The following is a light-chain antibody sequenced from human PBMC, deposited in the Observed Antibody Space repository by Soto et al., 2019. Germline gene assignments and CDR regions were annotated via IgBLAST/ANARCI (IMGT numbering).Light chain of an antibody. CDR2: ANS. Sequence: QSVLTQPPSVSGAPGQRVTTSCTGSNSNIGAGYDVHWYQQLPGRAPKLLIYANSNRPSGVPDRFSGSRSGTSASLAITGLQAEDEADYSCQSYESSLSGFYVFGTGTKVTVL. V-gene: IGLV1-40*01. CDR1: NSNIGAGYD. CDR3: QSYESSLSGFYV. J-gene: IGLJ1*01.